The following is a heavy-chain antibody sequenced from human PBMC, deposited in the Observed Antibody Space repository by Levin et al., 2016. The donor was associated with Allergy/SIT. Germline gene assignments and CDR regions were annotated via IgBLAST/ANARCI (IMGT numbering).Heavy chain of an antibody. V-gene: IGHV5-10-1*01. D-gene: IGHD3-10*01. CDR2: IDPSDSYT. Sequence: VRQMPGKGLEWMGRIDPSDSYTNYSPSFQGHVTISADKSISTAYLQWSSLKASDTAMYYCARHGHGSGSKYYYYGMDVWGQGTTVTVSS. J-gene: IGHJ6*02. CDR3: ARHGHGSGSKYYYYGMDV.